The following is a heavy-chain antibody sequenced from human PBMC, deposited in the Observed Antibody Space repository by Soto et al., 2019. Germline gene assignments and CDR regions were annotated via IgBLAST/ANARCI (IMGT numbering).Heavy chain of an antibody. V-gene: IGHV3-23*01. Sequence: VGSLRLSCAASGFTFSSYPMSWVRQAPGKGLEWVSAISGSGDGTDYADSVKGRFTISRDNSKNTLYLQMNSLRAEDTAVYYCAGPGYSSQDYWGQGALVTVSS. CDR3: AGPGYSSQDY. D-gene: IGHD5-18*01. J-gene: IGHJ4*02. CDR1: GFTFSSYP. CDR2: ISGSGDGT.